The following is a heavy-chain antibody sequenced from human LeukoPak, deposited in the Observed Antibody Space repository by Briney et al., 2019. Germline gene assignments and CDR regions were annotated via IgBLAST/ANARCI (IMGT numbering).Heavy chain of an antibody. J-gene: IGHJ3*02. D-gene: IGHD3-9*01. Sequence: ASVRVSCKASGYTFISYGISWVRQAPGQGLEWMGWISSYNGNTHYAQKFQGRVTMTTDTSTSTAYMELRSLRSDDTAVYFCAREDYDILTGHDPFDIWGPGTTVTVSS. CDR2: ISSYNGNT. V-gene: IGHV1-18*04. CDR1: GYTFISYG. CDR3: AREDYDILTGHDPFDI.